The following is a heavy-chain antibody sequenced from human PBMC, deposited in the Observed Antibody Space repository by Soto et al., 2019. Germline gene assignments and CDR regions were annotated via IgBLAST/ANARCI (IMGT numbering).Heavy chain of an antibody. CDR2: ISGSGGST. CDR1: GFTFSSYA. V-gene: IGHV3-23*01. Sequence: EVQLLESGGGLVQPGGSLRLSCAASGFTFSSYAMSWVRQAPGKGLEWVSVISGSGGSTYYADSVKGRVTISRDNSKNTLYLQMNSLRAEDTAVHYCAKRGSGSQFDYWGQGTLVTVSS. J-gene: IGHJ4*02. CDR3: AKRGSGSQFDY. D-gene: IGHD1-26*01.